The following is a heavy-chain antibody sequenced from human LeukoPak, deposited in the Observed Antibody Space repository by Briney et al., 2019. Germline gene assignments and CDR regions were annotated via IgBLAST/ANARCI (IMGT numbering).Heavy chain of an antibody. CDR3: AKHQSSSSFYYFDY. V-gene: IGHV3-23*01. CDR1: GFTFSSYA. CDR2: ISGSGGST. J-gene: IGHJ4*02. D-gene: IGHD6-6*01. Sequence: GGSLRLSCAASGFTFSSYAMSWVRQAPGKGLEWVSAISGSGGSTYYADSVKGRFTISRDNSKNTLYLQMNSLRAEDTAVNYRAKHQSSSSFYYFDYWGQGTLVTDSS.